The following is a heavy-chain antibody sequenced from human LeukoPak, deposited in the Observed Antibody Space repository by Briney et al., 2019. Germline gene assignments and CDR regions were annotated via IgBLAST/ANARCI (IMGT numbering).Heavy chain of an antibody. J-gene: IGHJ4*02. V-gene: IGHV3-23*01. CDR3: ARDLRFWSGYELDY. D-gene: IGHD3-3*01. CDR1: GFTFSSYA. Sequence: PGGSLRLSCVASGFTFSSYAMSWVRQAPGKGLEWVSAISGSGGSTYYADSVKGRFTISRDNSKNTLYLQMNSLRAEDTAVYYCARDLRFWSGYELDYWGQGTLVTVSS. CDR2: ISGSGGST.